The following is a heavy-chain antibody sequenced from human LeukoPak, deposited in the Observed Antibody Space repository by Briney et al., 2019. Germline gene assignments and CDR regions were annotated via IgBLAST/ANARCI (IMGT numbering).Heavy chain of an antibody. CDR3: ATMTTFDP. V-gene: IGHV1-69-2*01. J-gene: IGHJ5*02. CDR2: VDPEDGET. Sequence: GATVKISCKAFGYIFTDYYIHWVKEAPGKGLEWMGRVDPEDGETTYAEKFQGRVTITADTSTDTAYMELNNLRSEDTAVYYCATMTTFDPWGQGTLVTVSP. D-gene: IGHD4-11*01. CDR1: GYIFTDYY.